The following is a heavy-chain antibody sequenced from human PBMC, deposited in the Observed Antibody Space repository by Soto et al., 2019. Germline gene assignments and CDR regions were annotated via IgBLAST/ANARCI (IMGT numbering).Heavy chain of an antibody. J-gene: IGHJ5*02. V-gene: IGHV3-33*01. Sequence: QVQLVESGGGVVQPGRSLRLSCAASGFTFSSYGMHWVRQAPGKGPEWVAVIWYDGSNKYYADSVKGRFTISRDNSKNTLYLQMNSLRAEDMAVYYCARDVTAVAGTGGFDPWGQGTLVTVSS. CDR2: IWYDGSNK. D-gene: IGHD6-19*01. CDR3: ARDVTAVAGTGGFDP. CDR1: GFTFSSYG.